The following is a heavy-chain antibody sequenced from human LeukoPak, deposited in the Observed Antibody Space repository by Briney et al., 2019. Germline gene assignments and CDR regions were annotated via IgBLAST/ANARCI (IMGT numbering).Heavy chain of an antibody. V-gene: IGHV3-30-3*01. CDR3: ARMTLMGTSLDD. CDR1: GFTFSSYA. CDR2: ISYDGSNK. D-gene: IGHD7-27*01. Sequence: PGGSLRLSCAASGFTFSSYAMNWVRQAPGKGLEWVAVISYDGSNKHYADSVKGRFTISRDNSKNTLYLQMNSLRAEDTAVYYCARMTLMGTSLDDWGQGTLVTVSS. J-gene: IGHJ4*02.